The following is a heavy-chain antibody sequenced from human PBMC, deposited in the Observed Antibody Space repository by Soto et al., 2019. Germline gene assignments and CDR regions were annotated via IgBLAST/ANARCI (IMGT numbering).Heavy chain of an antibody. CDR1: GYTFTSYY. Sequence: ASVKVSCKASGYTFTSYYMHWVRQAPGQGLEWMGIINPSGGSTSYAQKFQGRVTMTRDTSTSTVYMELSSLRSEDTAVYYCARAFRRGYCSSTSCSRFDPWGXGTLVNVSS. CDR2: INPSGGST. CDR3: ARAFRRGYCSSTSCSRFDP. D-gene: IGHD2-2*01. J-gene: IGHJ5*02. V-gene: IGHV1-46*01.